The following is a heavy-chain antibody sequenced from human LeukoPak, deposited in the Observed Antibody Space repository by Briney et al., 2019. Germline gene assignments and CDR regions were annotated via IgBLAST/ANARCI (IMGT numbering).Heavy chain of an antibody. CDR1: GFTFNTNA. D-gene: IGHD2-21*01. J-gene: IGHJ4*02. CDR3: AKDWIQFNRVFDCFDS. CDR2: IGNTET. V-gene: IGHV3-23*01. Sequence: PGGSLRLSCATSGFTFNTNAMSWVRQAPGKGLEWVSTIGNTETFYADSVTGRFTISRDNSNNTVYLHMNSLRVEDTAVYYCAKDWIQFNRVFDCFDSWGQGTLVTVSS.